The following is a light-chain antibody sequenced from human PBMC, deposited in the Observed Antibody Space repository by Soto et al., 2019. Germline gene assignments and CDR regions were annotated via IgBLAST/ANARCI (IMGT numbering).Light chain of an antibody. CDR3: QQYHSAPIT. V-gene: IGKV4-1*01. Sequence: VMTHSPGSLALCLCDMASISCKSSQSFFSNNNNYLAWFQQKPGQPPRLFIYWASTRGSGVPDRFSGSGSGTDFTLTISNVEAEDVAIYYCQQYHSAPITFGQGTRLEIK. CDR2: WAS. J-gene: IGKJ5*01. CDR1: QSFFSNNNNY.